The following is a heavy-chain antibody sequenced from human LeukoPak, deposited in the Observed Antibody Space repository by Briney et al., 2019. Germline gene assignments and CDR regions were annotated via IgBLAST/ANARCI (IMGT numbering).Heavy chain of an antibody. V-gene: IGHV4-34*01. CDR1: GGSFSGYY. CDR2: INHSGST. Sequence: SETLSLTCAVYGGSFSGYYWSWIRQPPGKGLEWIGEINHSGSTNYNPSLKSRVTISVDTSKNQFSLKLSSVTAADTAVYYCARDYRYSSSWYDYYYYGMDVWGQGTTVTVSS. J-gene: IGHJ6*02. CDR3: ARDYRYSSSWYDYYYYGMDV. D-gene: IGHD6-13*01.